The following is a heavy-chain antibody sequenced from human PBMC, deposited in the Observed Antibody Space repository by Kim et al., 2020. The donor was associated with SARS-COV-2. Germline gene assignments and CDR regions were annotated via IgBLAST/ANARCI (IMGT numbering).Heavy chain of an antibody. CDR3: ARDLGYGPLDY. Sequence: ANYAQKFQGRVTITADESTSTAYMELSSLRSEDTAVYYCARDLGYGPLDYWGQGTLVTVSS. V-gene: IGHV1-69*01. CDR2: A. J-gene: IGHJ4*02. D-gene: IGHD2-8*01.